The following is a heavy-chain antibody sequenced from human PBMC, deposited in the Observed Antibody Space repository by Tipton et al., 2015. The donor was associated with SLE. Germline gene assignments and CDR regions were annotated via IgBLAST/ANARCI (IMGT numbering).Heavy chain of an antibody. Sequence: TLSLTCTVSGGSISSSSYYWGWIRQPPGKGLEWIGNIFYSGSTYYNPSLKSRITISVDTSKNQFSLKLSSVTDADTAVYYCARSTGYFDYWGQGVLVTVSS. J-gene: IGHJ4*02. CDR2: IFYSGST. CDR1: GGSISSSSYY. D-gene: IGHD2-2*01. CDR3: ARSTGYFDY. V-gene: IGHV4-39*01.